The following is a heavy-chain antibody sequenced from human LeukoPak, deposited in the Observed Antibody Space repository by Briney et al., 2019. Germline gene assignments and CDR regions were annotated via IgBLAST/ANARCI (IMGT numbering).Heavy chain of an antibody. CDR2: ISGSGVST. Sequence: GGALRLPCVASGFTFSSYAMSGVRQAPGKGLEWVSAISGSGVSTYYVDSVKGRFTISRDNSKNTLYLQMNSLRAEDTAIYYCARSRVWYGSGSYSDYWGQGTLVTVSS. V-gene: IGHV3-23*01. CDR1: GFTFSSYA. D-gene: IGHD3-10*01. CDR3: ARSRVWYGSGSYSDY. J-gene: IGHJ4*02.